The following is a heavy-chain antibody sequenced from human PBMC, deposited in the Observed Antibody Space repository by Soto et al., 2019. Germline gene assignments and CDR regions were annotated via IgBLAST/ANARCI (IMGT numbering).Heavy chain of an antibody. J-gene: IGHJ1*01. D-gene: IGHD1-1*01. Sequence: VVSLILSCSASGGTFSSYSMSWFRQAPGMGLEWVSSISVSGSTTYYAYSVKGRFTISRDNSKNTLYLQMHSLRAEDTEVYYCAKEPNEDWNEYLQLWGPGNLV. CDR2: ISVSGSTT. V-gene: IGHV3-23*01. CDR1: GGTFSSYS. CDR3: AKEPNEDWNEYLQL.